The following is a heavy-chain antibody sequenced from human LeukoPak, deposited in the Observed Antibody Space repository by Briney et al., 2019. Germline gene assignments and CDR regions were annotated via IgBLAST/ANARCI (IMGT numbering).Heavy chain of an antibody. D-gene: IGHD5-24*01. CDR2: IWYDGSNK. J-gene: IGHJ4*02. Sequence: GGSLRLSCAASGFTFSSYGMHWVCQAPGKGLEWVAVIWYDGSNKYYADSVKGRFTISRDNSKNTLYLQMNSLRAEDTAVYYCARDRLDGYNPLDYWGQGTLVTVSS. V-gene: IGHV3-33*08. CDR1: GFTFSSYG. CDR3: ARDRLDGYNPLDY.